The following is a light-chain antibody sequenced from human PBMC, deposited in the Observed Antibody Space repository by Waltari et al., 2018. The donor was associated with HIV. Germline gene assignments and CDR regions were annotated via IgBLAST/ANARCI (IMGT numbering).Light chain of an antibody. Sequence: SYALTQPPSMSVSPGQTANITCSGDKLGNDYACWYQQKAGQSPVLVIFKDTRRPSGIPERFSGSTSGNTATLTISGALPADEGDYYCQAWDNSVVVFGGGTRLTVL. CDR1: KLGNDY. CDR3: QAWDNSVVV. CDR2: KDT. J-gene: IGLJ2*01. V-gene: IGLV3-1*01.